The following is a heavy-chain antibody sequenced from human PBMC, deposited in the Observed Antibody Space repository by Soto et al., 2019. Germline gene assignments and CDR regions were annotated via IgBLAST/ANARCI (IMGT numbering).Heavy chain of an antibody. CDR1: GGSIRSDDYI. V-gene: IGHV4-30-4*01. D-gene: IGHD7-27*01. Sequence: SETLSLTCTVSGGSIRSDDYIWSWIRQSPGRGLEWIGHIYNGGTTWTNPSLRSRLSISVDTSRTQFSLDLTSVTAADTAVYYCARGPSGDKVDYWGQGALVTVSS. CDR2: IYNGGTT. CDR3: ARGPSGDKVDY. J-gene: IGHJ4*02.